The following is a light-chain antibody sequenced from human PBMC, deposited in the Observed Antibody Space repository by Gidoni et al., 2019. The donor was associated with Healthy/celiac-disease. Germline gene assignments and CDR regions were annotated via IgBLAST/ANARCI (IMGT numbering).Light chain of an antibody. J-gene: IGKJ4*01. V-gene: IGKV1-39*01. CDR1: QGISSY. CDR2: AAS. Sequence: IPMTQSPSSLSASVGDRVTITCRASQGISSYLNWYQQEPGKDPKLLIYAASSLQSGVPSRFSGSGSGTDFTLTISSLQPEDFATYYCQQSYSTLALTFGGGTKVEIK. CDR3: QQSYSTLALT.